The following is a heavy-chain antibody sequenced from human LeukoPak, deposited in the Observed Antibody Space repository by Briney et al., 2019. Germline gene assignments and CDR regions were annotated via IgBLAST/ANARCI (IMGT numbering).Heavy chain of an antibody. D-gene: IGHD3-10*01. CDR1: GSSISSGGYY. CDR3: ARDRILWFGEAEYFQH. CDR2: IYYSGST. V-gene: IGHV4-31*03. J-gene: IGHJ1*01. Sequence: PSETPSLTCTVSGSSISSGGYYWSWIRQHPGKGLEWIGYIYYSGSTYYNPSLKSRVTISVDTSKNQFSLKLSSVTAADTAVYYCARDRILWFGEAEYFQHWGQGTLVTVSS.